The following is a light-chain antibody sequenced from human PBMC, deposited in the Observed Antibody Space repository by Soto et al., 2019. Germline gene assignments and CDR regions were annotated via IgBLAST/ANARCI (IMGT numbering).Light chain of an antibody. Sequence: DIQMTQSPSTLSAFVGDRVTITCRVSQTITTSLAWYQHKPGKAPKLLIFDASTLHTGVPSRFRGSGFGTEFTLTISYLQPEDIATYYCQQHNDYSPVTFGQGTRLEIK. V-gene: IGKV1-5*01. CDR2: DAS. J-gene: IGKJ2*01. CDR3: QQHNDYSPVT. CDR1: QTITTS.